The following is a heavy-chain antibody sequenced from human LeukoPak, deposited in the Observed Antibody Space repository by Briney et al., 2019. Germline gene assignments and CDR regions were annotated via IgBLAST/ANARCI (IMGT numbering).Heavy chain of an antibody. CDR3: GRLAYYHYYMDV. CDR2: IHTSGST. J-gene: IGHJ6*03. Sequence: SETLSLTCTVSGGSISSYYWTWIRQPPGKGLEWIGNIHTSGSTNYNSSLESRVTISVDSSKNQFSLKLTSVTAADTAMYYCGRLAYYHYYMDVWGKGTTVTVSS. CDR1: GGSISSYY. V-gene: IGHV4-4*09.